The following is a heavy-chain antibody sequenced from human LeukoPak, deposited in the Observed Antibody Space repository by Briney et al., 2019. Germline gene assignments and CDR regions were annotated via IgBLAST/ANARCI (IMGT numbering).Heavy chain of an antibody. J-gene: IGHJ4*02. CDR3: ARGFVDTAMVSHFDY. CDR1: GGSFSGYY. CDR2: INHSGST. Sequence: PSETLSLTCAVYGGSFSGYYWSWICQPPGKGLEWIGEINHSGSTNYNPSLKSRVTISVDTSKNQFSLKLSSVTAADTAVYYCARGFVDTAMVSHFDYWGQGTLVTVSS. D-gene: IGHD5-18*01. V-gene: IGHV4-34*01.